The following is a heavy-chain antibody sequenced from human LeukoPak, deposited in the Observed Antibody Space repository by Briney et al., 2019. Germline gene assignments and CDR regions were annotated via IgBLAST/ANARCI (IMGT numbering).Heavy chain of an antibody. Sequence: ASVKVSCKASGGSFSSYAISWVRQAPGQGLEWMGIINPSGGSTSYAQKFQGRVTMTRDTSTSTVYMELSSLRSEDTAVYYCARDEDYGIFVNVDYWGQGTLVTVSS. CDR3: ARDEDYGIFVNVDY. D-gene: IGHD4-17*01. CDR2: INPSGGST. V-gene: IGHV1-46*01. J-gene: IGHJ4*02. CDR1: GGSFSSYA.